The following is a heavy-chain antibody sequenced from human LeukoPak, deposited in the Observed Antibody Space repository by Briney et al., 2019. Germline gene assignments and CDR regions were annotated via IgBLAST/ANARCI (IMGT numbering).Heavy chain of an antibody. V-gene: IGHV1-2*02. J-gene: IGHJ4*02. CDR3: ADYRKPQGLDY. CDR1: GYPFIGYY. Sequence: ASVKVSCKASGYPFIGYYTHWVRQAPGQGLEWMGWINPKTGDTKYAEKFQGRVTMTRDTSISTAYMELSRLRYDDTAVYYCADYRKPQGLDYWGQGTLVTVSS. CDR2: INPKTGDT. D-gene: IGHD1-14*01.